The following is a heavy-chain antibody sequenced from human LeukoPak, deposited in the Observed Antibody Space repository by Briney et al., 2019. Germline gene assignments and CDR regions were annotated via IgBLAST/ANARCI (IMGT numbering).Heavy chain of an antibody. CDR3: ARGYSIAVASPIGY. CDR2: ISAYNGNT. V-gene: IGHV1-18*01. J-gene: IGHJ4*02. Sequence: ASVKVSRKASGYTFTSYGINWVRQAPGQGPEWMGWISAYNGNTNYAQKVQGRVTLTTDTSTNTAYMELRSLRSEDTAVYYCARGYSIAVASPIGYWGQGTLVTVSS. D-gene: IGHD6-19*01. CDR1: GYTFTSYG.